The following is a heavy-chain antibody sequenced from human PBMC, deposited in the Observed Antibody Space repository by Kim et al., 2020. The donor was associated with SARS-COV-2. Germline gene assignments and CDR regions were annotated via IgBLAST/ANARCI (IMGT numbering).Heavy chain of an antibody. D-gene: IGHD2-15*01. Sequence: ASVKVSCKASGYTFTSYYMHWVRQAPGQGLEWMGIINPSGGSTSYAQKFQGRVTMTRDTSTSTVYMELSSLRSEDTAVYYCARGFVVVVAATTEALDYWGQGTLVTVSS. CDR2: INPSGGST. J-gene: IGHJ4*02. V-gene: IGHV1-46*01. CDR3: ARGFVVVVAATTEALDY. CDR1: GYTFTSYY.